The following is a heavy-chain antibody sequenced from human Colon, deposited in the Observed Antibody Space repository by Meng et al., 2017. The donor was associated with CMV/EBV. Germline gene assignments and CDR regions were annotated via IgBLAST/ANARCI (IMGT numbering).Heavy chain of an antibody. Sequence: SGYSLNIYGISWVRQAPGQGLKWMGGISSYNGNINYAQEFQGRLTLTTETSTNTAYMDLRSLGSDDTAIYYCAIHPFYFESSGPGSYWGQGTLVTVSS. V-gene: IGHV1-18*01. CDR2: ISSYNGNI. J-gene: IGHJ4*02. CDR1: GYSLNIYG. D-gene: IGHD3-22*01. CDR3: AIHPFYFESSGPGSY.